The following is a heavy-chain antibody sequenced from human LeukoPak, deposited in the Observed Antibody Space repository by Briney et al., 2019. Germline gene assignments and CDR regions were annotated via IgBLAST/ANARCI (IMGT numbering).Heavy chain of an antibody. V-gene: IGHV4-4*07. CDR2: ISTSGST. D-gene: IGHD4-17*01. CDR1: ADSIRGFN. J-gene: IGHJ6*03. CDR3: ARGLPSYGDYVDYYFYVDV. Sequence: SHTLSLTRTLSADSIRGFNWSSIPPPAQKRLQWIVRISTSGSTNYNPSLKSRVTMSVDRSTNEFSLTVRSVTAADTALYYCARGLPSYGDYVDYYFYVDVWGKGTTVTVSS.